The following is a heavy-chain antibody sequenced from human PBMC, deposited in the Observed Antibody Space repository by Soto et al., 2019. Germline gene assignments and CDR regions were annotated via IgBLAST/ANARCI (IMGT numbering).Heavy chain of an antibody. CDR1: GFTFSSYA. CDR2: ISGSGGST. Sequence: GGSLRLSCAASGFTFSSYAMSWVRQAPGKGLEWVSAISGSGGSTYYADSVKGRFTISRDNSKNTLYLQMNSLRAEDTAVYYCAKIPAAIVSYYYYYMDVWGKGTTVTVSS. D-gene: IGHD2-2*02. J-gene: IGHJ6*03. V-gene: IGHV3-23*01. CDR3: AKIPAAIVSYYYYYMDV.